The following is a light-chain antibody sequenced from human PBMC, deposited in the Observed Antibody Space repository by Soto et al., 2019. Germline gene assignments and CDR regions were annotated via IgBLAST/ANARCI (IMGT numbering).Light chain of an antibody. CDR3: QQYGSSPWT. J-gene: IGKJ1*01. Sequence: EIVLTQSPGTLSLSLGERATLSCRASQSITNNYLAWYQQKPGQAPSLLIYLASNRAAGIPDRFSGSGSGAYFTLTINRLEPEDFAVYHCQQYGSSPWTFGQGTKVDIK. V-gene: IGKV3-20*01. CDR1: QSITNNY. CDR2: LAS.